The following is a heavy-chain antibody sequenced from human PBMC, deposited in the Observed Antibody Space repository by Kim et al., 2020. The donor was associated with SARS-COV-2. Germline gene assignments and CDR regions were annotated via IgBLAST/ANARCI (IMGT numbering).Heavy chain of an antibody. CDR3: AKLAPYSGGWYDDY. V-gene: IGHV3-23*01. CDR2: ISTSVGRT. D-gene: IGHD6-19*01. J-gene: IGHJ4*02. CDR1: GFTFSNYA. Sequence: GGSLRLSCAASGFTFSNYAMSWVRQAPGKGLEWVSAISTSVGRTYYADSVKGRFTISRDNSKNTLYLQMNSLRGEDTALYYCAKLAPYSGGWYDDYWGQGTLVIVSS.